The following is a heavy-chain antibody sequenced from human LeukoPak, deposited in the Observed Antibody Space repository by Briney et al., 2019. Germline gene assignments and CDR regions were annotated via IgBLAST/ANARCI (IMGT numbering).Heavy chain of an antibody. D-gene: IGHD5-18*01. Sequence: GGSLRLSCAASGFTFSSYSMNWVRQAPGKGLEWVSSISSSSSYIYYADSVKGRFTISRDNAKNSLYLQMNSLRAEDTAVYYCARDGWEDTVMAPNYFDYWGQGTLVTVSS. CDR2: ISSSSSYI. V-gene: IGHV3-21*01. J-gene: IGHJ4*02. CDR3: ARDGWEDTVMAPNYFDY. CDR1: GFTFSSYS.